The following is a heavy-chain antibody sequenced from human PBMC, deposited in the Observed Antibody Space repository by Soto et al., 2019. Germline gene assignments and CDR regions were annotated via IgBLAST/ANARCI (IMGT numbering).Heavy chain of an antibody. CDR3: ARGGRHYYHYMDV. CDR1: GGSFSGYY. J-gene: IGHJ6*03. CDR2: ISSSSSTI. D-gene: IGHD6-25*01. Sequence: LSLTCAVYGGSFSGYYWSWIRQPPGKGLEWVSYISSSSSTIYYADSVKGRFTISRDNAKNSLYLQMNSLRAEDTAVYYCARGGRHYYHYMDVWGKGTTVTVSS. V-gene: IGHV3-11*04.